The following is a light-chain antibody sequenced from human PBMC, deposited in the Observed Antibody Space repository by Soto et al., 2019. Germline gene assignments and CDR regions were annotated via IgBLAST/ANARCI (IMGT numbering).Light chain of an antibody. CDR2: DAS. J-gene: IGKJ5*01. Sequence: EIVLTQSPDTLSLSPGERATLFCRASQNIRNQLAWYQHKPGQAPRLLICDASNRATGVPSRFSGSGSGTDFTLTISSRQSEDISVYYSPHRCERPLTFGQGTRLEI. CDR1: QNIRNQ. V-gene: IGKV3-11*01. CDR3: PHRCERPLT.